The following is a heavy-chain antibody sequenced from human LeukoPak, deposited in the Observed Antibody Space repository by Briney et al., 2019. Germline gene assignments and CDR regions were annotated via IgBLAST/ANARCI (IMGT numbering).Heavy chain of an antibody. CDR3: ARDQFGVANS. CDR1: GYTFTGYY. CDR2: MNPNSGNT. J-gene: IGHJ4*02. V-gene: IGHV1-8*02. Sequence: ASVKVSCKASGYTFTGYYMHWVRQAPGQGLEWMGWMNPNSGNTGYAQKFQGRVTMTRNTSISTAYMELSSLRSEDTAVYYCARDQFGVANSWGQGTLVTVSS. D-gene: IGHD3-3*01.